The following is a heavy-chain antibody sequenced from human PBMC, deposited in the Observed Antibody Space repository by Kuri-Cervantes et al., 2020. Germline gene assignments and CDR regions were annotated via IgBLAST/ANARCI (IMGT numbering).Heavy chain of an antibody. CDR3: VRRGRLGGRSGSYSSYGMDV. D-gene: IGHD3-10*01. J-gene: IGHJ6*02. Sequence: GESLKISCAASGFTFSSYWMTWVRQAPGKGLEWVANIKHDGSEKHYVDSVKGRFTISRDNAKNSLDLQMNSLRAEDTALYYCVRRGRLGGRSGSYSSYGMDVWGQGTTVTVSS. CDR1: GFTFSSYW. CDR2: IKHDGSEK. V-gene: IGHV3-7*03.